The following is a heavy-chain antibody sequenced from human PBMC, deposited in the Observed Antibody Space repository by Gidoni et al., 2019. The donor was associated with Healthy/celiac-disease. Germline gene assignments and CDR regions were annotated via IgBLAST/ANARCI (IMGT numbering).Heavy chain of an antibody. J-gene: IGHJ5*02. CDR3: ARAPGITIFVVVIKYNWFDP. V-gene: IGHV4-34*09. Sequence: STYYNPSLKSRVTISVDTSKNQFSLKLSSVTAADTAVYYCARAPGITIFVVVIKYNWFDPWGQGTLVTVSS. CDR2: ST. D-gene: IGHD3-3*01.